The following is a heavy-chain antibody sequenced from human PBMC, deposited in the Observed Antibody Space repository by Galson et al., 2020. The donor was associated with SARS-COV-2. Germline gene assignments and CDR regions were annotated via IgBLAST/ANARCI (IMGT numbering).Heavy chain of an antibody. CDR1: GFTVSSNY. J-gene: IGHJ4*02. CDR2: IYSGGST. V-gene: IGHV3-66*01. CDR3: ARDITVAGLDY. Sequence: LSLTCAASGFTVSSNYMSWVRQAPGKGLEWVSVIYSGGSTYYADSVKGRFTISRDNSKNTLYLQMNSLRAEDTAVYYCARDITVAGLDYWGQGTLVTVSS. D-gene: IGHD6-19*01.